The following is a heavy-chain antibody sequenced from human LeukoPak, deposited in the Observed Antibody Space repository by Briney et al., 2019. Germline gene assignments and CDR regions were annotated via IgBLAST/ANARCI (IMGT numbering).Heavy chain of an antibody. CDR3: ARGPNYGSRTDFLDY. J-gene: IGHJ4*02. CDR2: IKQGAGER. Sequence: GGSLRLSCAASGFTFSSHWMNWVRQAPGKGLEWVANIKQGAGERNYVDSVKGRFTVPRDDAKSSVFLQMNSLRAEDTAIYFCARGPNYGSRTDFLDYWGQGTLVTVSS. D-gene: IGHD4-17*01. CDR1: GFTFSSHW. V-gene: IGHV3-7*03.